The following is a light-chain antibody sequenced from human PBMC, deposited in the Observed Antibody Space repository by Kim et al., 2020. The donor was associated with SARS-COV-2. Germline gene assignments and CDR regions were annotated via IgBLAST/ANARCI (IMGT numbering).Light chain of an antibody. J-gene: IGKJ2*01. V-gene: IGKV1-27*01. Sequence: APAGNTATIPCRASQGISNYLACYQQKPGNAPNLLIHYASTLQSGVPARFSRSGSGTDFTLTIASLQPEDVATYYCQKSTGAPYTFGQGTNLEI. CDR1: QGISNY. CDR2: YAS. CDR3: QKSTGAPYT.